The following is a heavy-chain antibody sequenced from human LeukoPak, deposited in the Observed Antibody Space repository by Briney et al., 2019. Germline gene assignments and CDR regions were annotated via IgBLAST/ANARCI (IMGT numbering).Heavy chain of an antibody. CDR3: ARASWVSSTDAVR. CDR2: IRGNGGT. V-gene: IGHV3-23*01. J-gene: IGHJ4*02. CDR1: GLSFSTFA. Sequence: PGGSLRLSCAASGLSFSTFAMSWVRQGPARGLEWVSSIRGNGGTFYADSVKGQSTLYSDSSRNTVYLQLNNLRVEDTAIYYCARASWVSSTDAVRWGQGTLVTVSS. D-gene: IGHD3-16*01.